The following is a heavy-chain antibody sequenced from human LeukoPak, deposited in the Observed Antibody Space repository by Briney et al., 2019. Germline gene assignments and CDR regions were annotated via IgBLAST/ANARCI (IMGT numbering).Heavy chain of an antibody. J-gene: IGHJ6*02. CDR3: AGSNYYGSGSYYNDAGYYGMDV. CDR1: GGSISSYY. CDR2: IYYSGST. V-gene: IGHV4-59*08. Sequence: SETLSLTCTVSGGSISSYYWSWIRQPPGKGLEWIGYIYYSGSTNYNPPLKSRVTISVDTSKNQFSLKLSSVTAADTAVYYCAGSNYYGSGSYYNDAGYYGMDVWGQGTTVTVSS. D-gene: IGHD3-10*01.